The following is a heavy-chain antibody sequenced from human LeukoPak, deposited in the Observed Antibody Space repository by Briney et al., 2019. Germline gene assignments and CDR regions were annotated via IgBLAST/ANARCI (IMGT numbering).Heavy chain of an antibody. D-gene: IGHD6-19*01. CDR1: GFSLTTSGVG. CDR3: VRPRSRLAWFDP. V-gene: IGHV4-39*01. Sequence: SGPTLVNPTQTLTLTCSFSGFSLTTSGVGVGWIRQPPGKGLEWIGNIYYSGSTYYNPSLKSRVTISVDTSKNQFSLRVRSVTAADTAVYYCVRPRSRLAWFDPWGQGTLVTVSS. J-gene: IGHJ5*02. CDR2: IYYSGST.